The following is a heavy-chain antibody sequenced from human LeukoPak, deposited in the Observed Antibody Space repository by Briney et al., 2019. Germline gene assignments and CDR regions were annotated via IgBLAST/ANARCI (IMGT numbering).Heavy chain of an antibody. Sequence: GGSLRLSCAASAFTFSSYSMNWVRQAPGKELEWVISINSSSSYIYYAVSVKGRITISRANANNSLYLRMNSLRAETTAVYYGAREGTSSTSEDAFDIWGQGTMVTVSS. V-gene: IGHV3-21*01. CDR1: AFTFSSYS. CDR3: AREGTSSTSEDAFDI. D-gene: IGHD2-2*01. J-gene: IGHJ3*02. CDR2: INSSSSYI.